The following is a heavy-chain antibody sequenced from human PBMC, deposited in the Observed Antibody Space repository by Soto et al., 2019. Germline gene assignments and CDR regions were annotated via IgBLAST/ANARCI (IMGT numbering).Heavy chain of an antibody. D-gene: IGHD5-12*01. J-gene: IGHJ4*02. Sequence: QVQLQESGPGLVTPSQTLSLTCTVSGGSISSGGYYWSWIRQHPGKGLEWIGYIYYSGSTYYNPSLKSRVTISVDTSKNQFSLKLSSVTAADTAVYYCATGRIEGYAGSDYFDYWGQGTLVTVSS. CDR1: GGSISSGGYY. V-gene: IGHV4-31*03. CDR3: ATGRIEGYAGSDYFDY. CDR2: IYYSGST.